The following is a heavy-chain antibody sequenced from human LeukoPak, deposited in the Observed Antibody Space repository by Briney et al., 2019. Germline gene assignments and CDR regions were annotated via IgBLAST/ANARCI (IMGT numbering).Heavy chain of an antibody. CDR1: GGSISSYY. J-gene: IGHJ6*03. CDR3: ARGARGYSGYDYYYYMDV. V-gene: IGHV4-59*01. Sequence: PSETLSLTCTVSGGSISSYYWSWIRQPPGKGLEWIGYIYYSGSTNYNPSLKSRVTISVDTSKNQFSLKLSPVTAADTAVYYCARGARGYSGYDYYYYMDVWGKGTTVTISS. D-gene: IGHD5-12*01. CDR2: IYYSGST.